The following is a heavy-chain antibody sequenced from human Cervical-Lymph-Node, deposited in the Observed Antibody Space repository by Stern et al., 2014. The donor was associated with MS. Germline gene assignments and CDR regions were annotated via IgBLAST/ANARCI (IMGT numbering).Heavy chain of an antibody. D-gene: IGHD4-23*01. CDR2: IYYSGDI. Sequence: QLQLQESGPGLVKPSQTLSLTCRVSGVSISTGDYSWSWIRQYPWRGLEWIGYIYYSGDIHYNPSLKSRVIISLGTSKSHFSLTLSSVTAADTAIYYCARTQGATVTTVVFDYWGQGTLVTVSS. J-gene: IGHJ4*02. V-gene: IGHV4-31*03. CDR1: GVSISTGDYS. CDR3: ARTQGATVTTVVFDY.